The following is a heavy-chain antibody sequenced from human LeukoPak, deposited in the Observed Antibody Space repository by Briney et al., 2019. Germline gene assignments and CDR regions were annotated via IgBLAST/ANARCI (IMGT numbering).Heavy chain of an antibody. Sequence: ASVKVSCKASGYTFTSYAMNWVRQAPGQGLEWMGWINTNTGNPTYAQGFTGRFVFSLDTSVSTAYLQISSLKADDTAVYYCARDRVYQASTDWYFDLWGRGTLVTVSS. D-gene: IGHD6-13*01. V-gene: IGHV7-4-1*02. J-gene: IGHJ2*01. CDR3: ARDRVYQASTDWYFDL. CDR1: GYTFTSYA. CDR2: INTNTGNP.